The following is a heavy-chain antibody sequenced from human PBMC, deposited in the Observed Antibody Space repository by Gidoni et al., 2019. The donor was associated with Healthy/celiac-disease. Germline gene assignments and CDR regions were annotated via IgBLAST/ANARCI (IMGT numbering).Heavy chain of an antibody. CDR3: ARGTVTKIGIGMDV. V-gene: IGHV3-21*01. CDR2: ISSSSSYI. CDR1: GFTFSSYS. J-gene: IGHJ6*02. Sequence: EVQLVESGGGLVKPGGSLRLSCAASGFTFSSYSMNWVRQAPGKGLEWVSSISSSSSYIYYADSVKGRFTISRDNAKNSLYLQMNSLRAEDTAVYYCARGTVTKIGIGMDVWGQGTTVTVSS. D-gene: IGHD4-17*01.